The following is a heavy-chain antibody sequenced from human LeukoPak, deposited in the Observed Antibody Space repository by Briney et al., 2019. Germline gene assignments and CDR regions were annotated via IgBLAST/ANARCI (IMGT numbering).Heavy chain of an antibody. CDR1: GYTFIGYY. D-gene: IGHD3-10*01. CDR3: ARDRRARGVTTQPHYYYYYGMDV. V-gene: IGHV1-69*04. J-gene: IGHJ6*02. CDR2: IIPILGIA. Sequence: GASVKVSCKASGYTFIGYYMHWVRQAPGQGLEWMGRIIPILGIANYAQKFQGRVTITADKSTSTAYMELSSLRSDDTAVYYCARDRRARGVTTQPHYYYYYGMDVWGQGTTVTVSS.